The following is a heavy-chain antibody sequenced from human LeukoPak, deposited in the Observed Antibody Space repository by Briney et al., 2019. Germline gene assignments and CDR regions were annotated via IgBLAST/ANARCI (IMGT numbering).Heavy chain of an antibody. Sequence: NPSETLSLTCAVSGYSISSGYYWGWIRQPPGKGLEWIGSIYHSGSTYYNPSLKSRVTISVDTSKSQFSLKLSSVTAADTAVYYCARHESPGGATIHWGQGTLVTVSS. CDR3: ARHESPGGATIH. CDR1: GYSISSGYY. D-gene: IGHD1-26*01. CDR2: IYHSGST. V-gene: IGHV4-38-2*01. J-gene: IGHJ4*02.